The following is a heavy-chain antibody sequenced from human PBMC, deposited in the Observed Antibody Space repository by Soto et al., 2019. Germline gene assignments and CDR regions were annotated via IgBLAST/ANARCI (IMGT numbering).Heavy chain of an antibody. CDR1: GDSISTFY. Sequence: KPSETLSLTCTVSGDSISTFYWGWMRQSPGKELEWIGYVYYTGSTNYNPSLKSRVTISVDRSKNQFSLKLTSANAADTAVYYCARGRTVRNYADDSSDYFYFFDYWGHGTQVTVSS. D-gene: IGHD3-22*01. J-gene: IGHJ4*01. CDR3: ARGRTVRNYADDSSDYFYFFDY. CDR2: VYYTGST. V-gene: IGHV4-59*01.